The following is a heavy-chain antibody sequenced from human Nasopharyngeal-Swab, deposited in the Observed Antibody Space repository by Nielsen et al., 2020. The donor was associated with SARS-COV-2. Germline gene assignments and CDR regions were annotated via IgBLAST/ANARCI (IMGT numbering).Heavy chain of an antibody. D-gene: IGHD3-16*02. J-gene: IGHJ4*02. Sequence: ASVKVSCKVSGYTFTELSMHWVRQAPGKGLEWMGGFDPEDGETIYAQKFQGRVTMTEDTSTDTAYMELSSLRSEDTAVYYCATDLRVMITFGGVIALDYWGQGTLVTVSS. CDR2: FDPEDGET. V-gene: IGHV1-24*01. CDR3: ATDLRVMITFGGVIALDY. CDR1: GYTFTELS.